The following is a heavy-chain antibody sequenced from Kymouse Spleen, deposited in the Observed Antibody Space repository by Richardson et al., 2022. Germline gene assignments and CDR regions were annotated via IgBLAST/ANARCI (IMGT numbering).Heavy chain of an antibody. CDR3: ARGQQLVLDY. J-gene: IGHJ4*02. D-gene: IGHD6-13*01. CDR1: GGSFSGYY. Sequence: QVQLQQWGAGLLKPSETLSLTCAVYGGSFSGYYWSWIRQPPGKGLEWIGEINHSGSTNYNPSLKSRVTISVDTSKNQFSLKLSSVTAADTAVYYCARGQQLVLDYWGQGTLVTVSS. CDR2: INHSGST. V-gene: IGHV4-34*01.